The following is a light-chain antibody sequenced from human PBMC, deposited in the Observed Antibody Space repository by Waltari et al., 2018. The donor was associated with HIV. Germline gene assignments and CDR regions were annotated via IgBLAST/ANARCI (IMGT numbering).Light chain of an antibody. CDR1: RSAVGGYDY. V-gene: IGLV2-14*01. CDR2: DVS. J-gene: IGLJ3*02. CDR3: SSYTTGSTLV. Sequence: QSALTQPASVSGSPGQSITISCTGTRSAVGGYDYVSWYQQDPGKAPKVIIYDVSKRPSGVSNRFSGSKSGNTASLTISGLQAEDEADYYCSSYTTGSTLVFGGGTTVTVL.